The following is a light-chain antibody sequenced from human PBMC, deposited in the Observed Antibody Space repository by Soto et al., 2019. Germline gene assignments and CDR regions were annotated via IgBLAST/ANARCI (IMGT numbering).Light chain of an antibody. Sequence: EIVLTQSPATLSPSPGERATLSCRACQSVSSYLAWYQHKPGQAPRLLIHDASNRATGIPARFSGSGSGTDFTLTISSLEPEDFALYFCQQRSSWPRGTFGQGTKLEIK. CDR1: QSVSSY. V-gene: IGKV3-11*01. CDR3: QQRSSWPRGT. CDR2: DAS. J-gene: IGKJ2*02.